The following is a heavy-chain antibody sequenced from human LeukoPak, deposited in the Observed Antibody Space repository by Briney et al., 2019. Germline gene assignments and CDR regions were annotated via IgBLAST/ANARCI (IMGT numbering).Heavy chain of an antibody. Sequence: SETLSLTCTVSGGSISSSSYYWGWIRQPPGKGLEWIGSIYYSGSTYYNPSLKNRVTISVDTSKNQFSLKLSSVTAADTAVYYCARASTVNDFWSGSIMHYFDYWGQGTLVTVSS. CDR1: GGSISSSSYY. J-gene: IGHJ4*02. CDR3: ARASTVNDFWSGSIMHYFDY. CDR2: IYYSGST. D-gene: IGHD3-3*01. V-gene: IGHV4-39*07.